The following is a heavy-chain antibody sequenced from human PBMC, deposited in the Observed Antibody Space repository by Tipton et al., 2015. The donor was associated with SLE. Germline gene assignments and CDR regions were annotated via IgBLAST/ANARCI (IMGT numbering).Heavy chain of an antibody. J-gene: IGHJ4*02. D-gene: IGHD4-17*01. CDR2: IYYSGST. CDR1: GDSVTSHY. CDR3: ARNNGHYGGIDY. V-gene: IGHV4-59*02. Sequence: GLVKPSETLSLTCNVSGDSVTSHYWTWIRQPPGKGLEWIGYIYYSGSTNYNPSLKSRVTMSVDTSKKRFSLRLTSVTAADTAVYYCARNNGHYGGIDYWGQGTLVTVSS.